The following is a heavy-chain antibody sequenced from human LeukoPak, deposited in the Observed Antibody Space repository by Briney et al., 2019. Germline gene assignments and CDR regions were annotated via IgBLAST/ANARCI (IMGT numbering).Heavy chain of an antibody. CDR3: AKDDDWGRYKH. J-gene: IGHJ1*01. CDR1: GFIFSSYS. V-gene: IGHV3-48*01. D-gene: IGHD3-16*01. Sequence: GGSLRLSCAASGFIFSSYSMNWVRQAPGKGLEWVSYISSVSSTIYYADSVKGRFTISRDNAKNSLFLQMNSLRAEDTAVYYCAKDDDWGRYKHWGQGTLVTVSS. CDR2: ISSVSSTI.